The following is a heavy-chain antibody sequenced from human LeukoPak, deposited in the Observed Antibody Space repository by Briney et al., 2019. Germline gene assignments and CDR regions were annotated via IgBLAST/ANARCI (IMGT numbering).Heavy chain of an antibody. CDR2: IYYSGST. J-gene: IGHJ4*02. CDR3: ARGLGYYYDSSGYRYYFDY. V-gene: IGHV4-39*07. D-gene: IGHD3-22*01. CDR1: GVSISSSSYY. Sequence: SETLSLTCTVSGVSISSSSYYWGWIRQPPGKGLEWIGSIYYSGSTYYNPSLKSRVTISVDKSKNQFSLKLSSVTAADTAVYYCARGLGYYYDSSGYRYYFDYWGQGTLVTVSS.